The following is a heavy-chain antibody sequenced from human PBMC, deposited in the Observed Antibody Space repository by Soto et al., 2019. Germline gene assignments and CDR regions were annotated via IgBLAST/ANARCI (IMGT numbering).Heavy chain of an antibody. CDR2: ISYDGSNK. Sequence: XESLRLSCAASGFTFISYAMHGVRQAPGKGLEWVAVISYDGSNKYYADSVKGRFTISRDNSKNTLYLQMNSLRAEDTAVYYCARDSRRAHGYNWFDPWGQGTLVTVSS. CDR3: ARDSRRAHGYNWFDP. J-gene: IGHJ5*02. V-gene: IGHV3-30-3*01. CDR1: GFTFISYA.